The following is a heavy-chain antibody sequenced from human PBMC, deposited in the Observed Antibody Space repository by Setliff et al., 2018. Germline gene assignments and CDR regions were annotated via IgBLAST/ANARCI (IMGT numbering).Heavy chain of an antibody. CDR3: AKGQGQYYDSSGYYDRVLDY. Sequence: GGSLRLSCAASGFTFNAYAMSWVRQAPGKGLEWVSAITFGSLSRYYADSVKGRFTISRDNSKNTLFLEMNSLRTEDTAVYYCAKGQGQYYDSSGYYDRVLDYWGQGTLVTVSS. D-gene: IGHD3-22*01. J-gene: IGHJ4*02. CDR2: ITFGSLSR. V-gene: IGHV3-23*01. CDR1: GFTFNAYA.